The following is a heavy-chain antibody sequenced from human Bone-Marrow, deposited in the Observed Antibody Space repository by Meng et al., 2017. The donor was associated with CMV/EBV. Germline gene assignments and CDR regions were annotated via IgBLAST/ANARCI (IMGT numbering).Heavy chain of an antibody. D-gene: IGHD4-17*01. J-gene: IGHJ6*02. CDR3: AKELRSVYYYYGMDV. CDR2: INSDGSST. V-gene: IGHV3-74*01. CDR1: GFTFSSYW. Sequence: GGSLRLSCAASGFTFSSYWMHWVRQAPGKGLVWVSRINSDGSSTSYADSVKGRFTISRDNAKNALYLQMNSLRAEDTAVYYCAKELRSVYYYYGMDVWGQGTTVTVSS.